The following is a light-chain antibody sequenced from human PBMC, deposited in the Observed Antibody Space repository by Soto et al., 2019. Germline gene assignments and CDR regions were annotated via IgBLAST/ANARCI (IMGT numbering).Light chain of an antibody. CDR2: DVT. CDR3: SSYTSSSTPYV. V-gene: IGLV2-14*01. Sequence: QSALTQSASVSGSPGQSITISCTGTSSDVGGYNYVSWYQQHPVKAPKLMIYDVTNRPSGVSVRFSGSKSGNTASLTISGLQAEDEADYYCSSYTSSSTPYVFGTGTKVTVL. J-gene: IGLJ1*01. CDR1: SSDVGGYNY.